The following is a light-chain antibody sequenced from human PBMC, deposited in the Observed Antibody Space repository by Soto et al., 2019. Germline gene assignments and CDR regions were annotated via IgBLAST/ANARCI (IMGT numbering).Light chain of an antibody. Sequence: QSALTQPASVSGSPGQSITISCTGTCSDVGAYNYVSWYQQHPGKAPKLMIYEVSSRPSGVSNRFSGSKSANMASLTISGLQAGDEADYYCSSYTSSSTWLFGGGTKLTVL. V-gene: IGLV2-14*03. J-gene: IGLJ3*02. CDR2: EVS. CDR3: SSYTSSSTWL. CDR1: CSDVGAYNY.